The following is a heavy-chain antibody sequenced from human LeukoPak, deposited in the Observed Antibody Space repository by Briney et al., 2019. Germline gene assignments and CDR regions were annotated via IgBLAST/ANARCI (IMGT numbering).Heavy chain of an antibody. V-gene: IGHV2-5*02. D-gene: IGHD4-17*01. CDR2: IYWDDDK. CDR3: ARLIEQYGDYRTLDY. Sequence: SGPTLVKPTQTLTLTCTFSGFSLRTTGVGVGWIRQPPGKALEWLALIYWDDDKRHSLSLRSRLTITKDTSKNQVVLTLTYMDPVDTATYYCARLIEQYGDYRTLDYWGQGTLVTVSS. CDR1: GFSLRTTGVG. J-gene: IGHJ4*02.